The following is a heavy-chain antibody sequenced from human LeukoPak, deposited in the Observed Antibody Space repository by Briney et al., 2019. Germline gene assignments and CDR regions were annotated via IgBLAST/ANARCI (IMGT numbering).Heavy chain of an antibody. J-gene: IGHJ4*02. CDR3: ASRPPYYYDSSGYYYQGDY. V-gene: IGHV4-39*01. Sequence: SETLSLTCTVSGGSISSSSYYWGWIRQPPGKGLERIGSIYYSGSTYYNPSLKSRVTISVDTSKNQFSLKLSSVTAADTAVYYCASRPPYYYDSSGYYYQGDYWGQGTLVTVSS. CDR2: IYYSGST. D-gene: IGHD3-22*01. CDR1: GGSISSSSYY.